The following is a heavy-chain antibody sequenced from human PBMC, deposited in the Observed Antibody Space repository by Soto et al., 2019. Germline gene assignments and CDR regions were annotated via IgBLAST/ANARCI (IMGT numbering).Heavy chain of an antibody. CDR2: ISSSSSYI. V-gene: IGHV3-21*01. CDR3: ARDKRGAIVATIADYYYYGMDV. J-gene: IGHJ6*02. CDR1: GFICSSYD. Sequence: GGSLRLSCAVSGFICSSYDMSWVRQAPGKGLEWVSSISSSSSYIYYADSVKGRFTISRDNAKNSLYLQMNSLRAEDTAVYYCARDKRGAIVATIADYYYYGMDVWGQGTTVTVSS. D-gene: IGHD5-12*01.